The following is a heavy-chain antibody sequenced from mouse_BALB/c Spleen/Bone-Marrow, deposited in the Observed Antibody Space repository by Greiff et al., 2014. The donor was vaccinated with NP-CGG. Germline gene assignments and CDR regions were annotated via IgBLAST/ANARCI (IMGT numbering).Heavy chain of an antibody. CDR2: LNPSNGHT. CDR3: ARMITTRGFDY. J-gene: IGHJ2*01. CDR1: GYTFTRYW. V-gene: IGHV1S81*02. D-gene: IGHD2-4*01. Sequence: VQLQQSGAELLKPGTSVKLSCKASGYTFTRYWMHWVKQRSGQGLEWIGELNPSNGHTNYNGKFKNKATVTVDKSSSTAYMQLSSLTSEDSAVYYCARMITTRGFDYWGQGTTLTVSS.